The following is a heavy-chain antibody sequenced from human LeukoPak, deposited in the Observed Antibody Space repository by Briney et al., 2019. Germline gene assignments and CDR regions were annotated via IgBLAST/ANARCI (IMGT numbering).Heavy chain of an antibody. V-gene: IGHV3-30*02. D-gene: IGHD3-22*01. J-gene: IGHJ3*02. CDR3: AKHLAGYYYDSSGYSDAFDI. CDR1: GFTFSSYG. CDR2: IRYDGSNK. Sequence: GGSLRLSCAASGFTFSSYGMHWVRQAPGKGLEWVAFIRYDGSNKYYADSVKGRFTISRDNSKNTLYLQMNSLRAEDTAVYYCAKHLAGYYYDSSGYSDAFDIWGQGTMVTVSS.